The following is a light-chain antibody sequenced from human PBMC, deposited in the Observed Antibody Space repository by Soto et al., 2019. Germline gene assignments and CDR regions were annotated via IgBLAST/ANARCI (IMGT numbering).Light chain of an antibody. CDR3: QQHAHWPLT. CDR1: RSLRNN. CDR2: EAS. V-gene: IGKV3-11*01. J-gene: IGKJ4*01. Sequence: TQTPSSLSASVGDRVILTCRASRSLRNNLAWYQQKPGQAPGLLIYEASTRATGIPARFSGSGSGTDFTLTISSLEPEDFAVYYCQQHAHWPLTFGGGTKVEIK.